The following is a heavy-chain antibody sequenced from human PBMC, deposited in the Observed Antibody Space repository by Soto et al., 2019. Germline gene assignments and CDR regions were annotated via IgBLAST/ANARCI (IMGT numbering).Heavy chain of an antibody. Sequence: HPGGSLRLSCAASGFTFGDYAMHWVRQAPGKGLEWVSAISGSGGSTYYADSVKGRFTISRDNSKNTLYLQMNSLRAEDTAVYYCAKDQVKGGYVPRQGDYWGQGTLVTVSS. CDR3: AKDQVKGGYVPRQGDY. CDR2: ISGSGGST. J-gene: IGHJ4*02. D-gene: IGHD2-2*01. V-gene: IGHV3-23*01. CDR1: GFTFGDYA.